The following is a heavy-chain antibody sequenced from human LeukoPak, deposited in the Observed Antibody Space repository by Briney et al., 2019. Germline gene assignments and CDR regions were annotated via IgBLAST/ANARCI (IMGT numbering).Heavy chain of an antibody. Sequence: GGSLRLSCAASGFTFSSYGMSWVRQAPGKGLEWVSAISGSGGSTYYTDSVKGRFTISRDDSKNTLYLQMNSLRAEDTAVYYCAKDQGLYNDWGQGTLVTVSS. CDR1: GFTFSSYG. J-gene: IGHJ4*02. CDR3: AKDQGLYND. CDR2: ISGSGGST. V-gene: IGHV3-23*01. D-gene: IGHD1-14*01.